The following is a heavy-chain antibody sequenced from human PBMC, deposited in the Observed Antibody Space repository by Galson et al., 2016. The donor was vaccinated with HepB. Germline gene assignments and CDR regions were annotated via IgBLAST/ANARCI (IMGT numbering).Heavy chain of an antibody. CDR2: IYHSGST. D-gene: IGHD6-19*01. CDR3: ARGWGY. V-gene: IGHV4-38-2*02. J-gene: IGHJ4*02. CDR1: GYSISSGYF. Sequence: TLSLTCTVSGYSISSGYFWGWIRQPPGKGLEWIGSIYHSGSTYYNPSLKSRVTISVDTSKNQFSLKLSSVTAADTAVYYCARGWGYWGQGTLVTVSS.